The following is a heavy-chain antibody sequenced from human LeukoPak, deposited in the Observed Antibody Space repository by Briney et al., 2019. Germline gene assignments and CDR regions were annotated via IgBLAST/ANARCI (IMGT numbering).Heavy chain of an antibody. D-gene: IGHD2-2*01. CDR1: GGTFSSYA. J-gene: IGHJ6*03. CDR3: ARVVSRSSTSWGCMDV. V-gene: IGHV1-69*05. CDR2: IIPIFGTA. Sequence: SVKVSCKASGGTFSSYAISWVRQAPGQGLEWMGGIIPIFGTANYAQKFQGRVTITTDESTSTAYMELSSLRSEDTAVYYCARVVSRSSTSWGCMDVWGKGTTVTVSS.